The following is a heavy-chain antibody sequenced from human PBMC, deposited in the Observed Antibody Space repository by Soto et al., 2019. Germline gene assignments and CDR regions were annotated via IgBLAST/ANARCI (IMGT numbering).Heavy chain of an antibody. CDR2: IWYDGTNK. CDR3: ARGIPGSYGMDV. CDR1: GFTFSNYD. D-gene: IGHD1-26*01. Sequence: QEQLVESGGGVVQPGRSLRVSCAASGFTFSNYDIHWVRQAPGKGLEWVALIWYDGTNKFYVDSVKGRFTISRDNSKNPLFLQMNRLRAEDTAVYYCARGIPGSYGMDVWGQGTTVTVSS. V-gene: IGHV3-33*01. J-gene: IGHJ6*02.